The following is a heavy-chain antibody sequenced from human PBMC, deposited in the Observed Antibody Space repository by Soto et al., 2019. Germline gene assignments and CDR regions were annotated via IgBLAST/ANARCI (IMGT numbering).Heavy chain of an antibody. CDR3: ASAAVTGTAGLDF. D-gene: IGHD6-19*01. V-gene: IGHV1-2*02. CDR2: INPNSGGT. J-gene: IGHJ4*02. Sequence: ASVNVSCKSSGYTFSGFYIHWVRQAPGQGLECMGWINPNSGGTKSAEKFQGRVTMTRDTSISTAYMELSRLTSDDTAVYYCASAAVTGTAGLDFWGQGTQVTVSS. CDR1: GYTFSGFY.